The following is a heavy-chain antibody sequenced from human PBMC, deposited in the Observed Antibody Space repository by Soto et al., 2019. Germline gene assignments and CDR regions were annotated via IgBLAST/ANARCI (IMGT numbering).Heavy chain of an antibody. CDR3: ARDLALFIAAAGPHGDY. CDR1: GYTFTSYG. V-gene: IGHV1-18*01. Sequence: QVQLVQSGAEVKKPGASVKVSCKASGYTFTSYGISWVRQAPGQGLEWMGWISAYNGNTNYAQKLQGRGTMTTDTSTSTAYMELRRLRSDDTAVYYCARDLALFIAAAGPHGDYWGQGTLVTVSS. D-gene: IGHD6-13*01. CDR2: ISAYNGNT. J-gene: IGHJ4*02.